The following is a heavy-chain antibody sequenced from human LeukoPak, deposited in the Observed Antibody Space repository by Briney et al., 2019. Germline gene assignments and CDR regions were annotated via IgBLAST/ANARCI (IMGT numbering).Heavy chain of an antibody. CDR1: GFTFNKHA. J-gene: IGHJ4*02. V-gene: IGHV3-23*01. Sequence: GGSLRLSCAASGFTFNKHALSWVRQTPGKGLECVSAISGGGRSPYYADSVKGRFTISRDDSKNTIYLQMNSLRVEDSAVYYCARDPGAFPYFFDYWGQGTLVTVSS. CDR2: ISGGGRSP. CDR3: ARDPGAFPYFFDY. D-gene: IGHD4/OR15-4a*01.